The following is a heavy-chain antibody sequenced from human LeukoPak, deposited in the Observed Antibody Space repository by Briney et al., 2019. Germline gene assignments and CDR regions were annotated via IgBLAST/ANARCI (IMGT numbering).Heavy chain of an antibody. D-gene: IGHD3-22*01. J-gene: IGHJ4*02. Sequence: PGGSLRLSCAGSGFTFRSYAMSWVRQSPVKGLEWVSAISDSGDGTYYADSVKARFTISRDSSKNTLYLQMNSLRAEDTAVYYCAKTYDSSGYYWADFDYWGQGTLVTVSS. CDR1: GFTFRSYA. V-gene: IGHV3-23*01. CDR2: ISDSGDGT. CDR3: AKTYDSSGYYWADFDY.